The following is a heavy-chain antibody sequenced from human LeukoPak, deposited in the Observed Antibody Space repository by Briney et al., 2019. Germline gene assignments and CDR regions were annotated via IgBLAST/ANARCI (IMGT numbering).Heavy chain of an antibody. CDR3: AKGSGSGWYYYYGMDV. Sequence: GGSLRLSCAASGFTFSSYAMSWVRQAPGKGLEWVSAISGSGGSTYYADSVKGRFTISRDNSKNTLYLQMNSLRAEDTAVYYCAKGSGSGWYYYYGMDVWSQGTTVTVSS. J-gene: IGHJ6*02. CDR1: GFTFSSYA. CDR2: ISGSGGST. V-gene: IGHV3-23*01. D-gene: IGHD6-19*01.